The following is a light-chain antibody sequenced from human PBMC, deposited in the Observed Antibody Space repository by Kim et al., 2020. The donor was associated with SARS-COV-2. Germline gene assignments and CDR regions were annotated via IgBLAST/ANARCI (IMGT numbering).Light chain of an antibody. Sequence: PGQTARSTCWGNNIGGHSVHWYQQKPGQAPVLVMYYDSDRPSGIPERFSGSKSANTATLTISRVEAGDEADYYCQVWDTDTDHYVCGTGTKVTVL. CDR3: QVWDTDTDHYV. CDR2: YDS. J-gene: IGLJ1*01. V-gene: IGLV3-21*01. CDR1: NIGGHS.